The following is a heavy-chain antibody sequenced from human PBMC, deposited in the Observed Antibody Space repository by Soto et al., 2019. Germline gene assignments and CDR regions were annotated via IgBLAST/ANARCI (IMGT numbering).Heavy chain of an antibody. CDR1: GFSLSKARMG. CDR3: ARALREGLPIYYFDS. D-gene: IGHD1-26*01. V-gene: IGHV2-26*01. J-gene: IGHJ4*02. Sequence: SGPTLVTPTQTLTLTCSVSGFSLSKARMGVSWIRQPPGKALEWLAHIFWNDERSYNTSLKSRLTISRDTSKSQVVLTMTNVDPVDTGTYFCARALREGLPIYYFDSWGQGTLVTVSS. CDR2: IFWNDER.